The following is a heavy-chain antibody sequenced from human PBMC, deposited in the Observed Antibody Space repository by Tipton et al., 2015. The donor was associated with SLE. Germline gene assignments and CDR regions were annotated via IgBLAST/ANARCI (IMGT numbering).Heavy chain of an antibody. Sequence: QLVQSGGGLVKPGGSLRLSCAASGFTFSSYRMNWVGQAPGKGLEWVSSISSSSNFIYYGDSMKGRFTISRDNAKNSLYLQMNSLRADDTAVYYCARDSSGWLFDFWGEGTLVTVSS. CDR1: GFTFSSYR. CDR3: ARDSSGWLFDF. V-gene: IGHV3-21*01. D-gene: IGHD6-19*01. J-gene: IGHJ4*02. CDR2: ISSSSNFI.